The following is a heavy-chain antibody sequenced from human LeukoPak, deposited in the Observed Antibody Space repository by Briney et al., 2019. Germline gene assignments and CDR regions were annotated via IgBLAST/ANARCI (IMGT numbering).Heavy chain of an antibody. CDR1: GYTLTELS. J-gene: IGHJ4*02. CDR2: FDPEDGET. Sequence: AASVEVSCKVSGYTLTELSMHWVRQAPGKGLEWMGGFDPEDGETIYAQKFQGRVTMTKDTFTDTAYMELSSLRSEDTAVYYCATNPYFDYWGQGTLVTVSS. V-gene: IGHV1-24*01. CDR3: ATNPYFDY.